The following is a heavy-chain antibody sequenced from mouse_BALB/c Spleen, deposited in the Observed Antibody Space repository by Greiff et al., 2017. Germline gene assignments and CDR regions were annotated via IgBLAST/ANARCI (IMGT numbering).Heavy chain of an antibody. CDR3: ARWGLRDYFDY. Sequence: EVQLQQSGPELVKPGASVKISCKASGYSFTGYYMHWVKQSHVKSLEWIGRINPYNGATSYNQNFKDKASLTVDKSSSTAYMELHSLTSEDSAVYYCARWGLRDYFDYWGQGTTLTVSS. CDR2: INPYNGAT. CDR1: GYSFTGYY. V-gene: IGHV1-26*01. J-gene: IGHJ2*01. D-gene: IGHD2-4*01.